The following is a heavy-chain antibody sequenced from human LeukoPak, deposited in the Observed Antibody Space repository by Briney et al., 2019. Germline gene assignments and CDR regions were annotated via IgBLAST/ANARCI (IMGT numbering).Heavy chain of an antibody. D-gene: IGHD2-2*01. J-gene: IGHJ4*02. CDR2: ISGSSGST. Sequence: PGGSLRLSCAASGFTFSSSAMSWVRQAPGKGLEWVSAISGSSGSTYHADSVKGRFTISRDNSKNTLYLQMNSLRAEDTAVYYCAKDLDCSSTNCYPDYWGQGTLVTVSS. CDR3: AKDLDCSSTNCYPDY. V-gene: IGHV3-23*01. CDR1: GFTFSSSA.